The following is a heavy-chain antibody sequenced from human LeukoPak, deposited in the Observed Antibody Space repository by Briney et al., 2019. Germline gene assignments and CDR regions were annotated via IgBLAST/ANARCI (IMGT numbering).Heavy chain of an antibody. D-gene: IGHD6-19*01. V-gene: IGHV3-48*03. J-gene: IGHJ4*02. CDR2: ISSGGNTV. CDR1: GVTFSSYE. Sequence: GRSLRLSCAASGVTFSSYEMNWVRQAPGKGLEWVSYISSGGNTVHYADSVKGRFTISRDNTKNSLFLQMNSLRVEDTAVYYCARVPGSSGWNYYFDYWGQGTLVTVSS. CDR3: ARVPGSSGWNYYFDY.